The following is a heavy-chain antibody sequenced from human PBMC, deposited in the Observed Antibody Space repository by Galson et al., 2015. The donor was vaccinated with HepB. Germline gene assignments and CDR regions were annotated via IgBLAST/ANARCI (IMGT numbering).Heavy chain of an antibody. CDR2: ADYRSKWYY. V-gene: IGHV6-1*01. CDR1: GDSVSRTGAA. CDR3: ARHATSIDY. J-gene: IGHJ4*02. Sequence: CAISGDSVSRTGAAWYWIRQSPSKGLEWLGRADYRSKWYYDYALSVKSRITINSDTSKNQVSLQLKSVTPDDTAVYYCARHATSIDYWGQGTLVTVTS.